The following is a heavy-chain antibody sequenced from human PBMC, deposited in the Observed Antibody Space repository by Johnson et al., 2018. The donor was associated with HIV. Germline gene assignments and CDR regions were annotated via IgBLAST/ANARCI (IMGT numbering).Heavy chain of an antibody. CDR2: ISYDGSNK. D-gene: IGHD3-10*01. V-gene: IGHV3-30-3*01. J-gene: IGHJ3*02. Sequence: QEKLVESGGDVVQPGRSLRLSCAASGFRFSTYALHWVRQTPGKGLEWVALISYDGSNKYYADSVKGRFTISRDNSKNTLYLQMNSLRAEDTAVYYCAKDLNYGSGPVDIWGQGTMVTVSS. CDR1: GFRFSTYA. CDR3: AKDLNYGSGPVDI.